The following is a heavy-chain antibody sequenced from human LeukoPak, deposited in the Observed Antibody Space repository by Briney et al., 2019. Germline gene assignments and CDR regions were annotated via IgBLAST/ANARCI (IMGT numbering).Heavy chain of an antibody. CDR2: TYYRSKWSH. J-gene: IGHJ5*01. D-gene: IGHD2-21*02. V-gene: IGHV6-1*01. Sequence: RSQTLSLTCAISGDSVSTNSAAWNWIRQSPSRGLEWLGRTYYRSKWSHDYAPSVQSRITINPDTSKNQFSLHLNSVTPEDTAVYYCAGGNRDFDSWGQGTLVTVSS. CDR1: GDSVSTNSAA. CDR3: AGGNRDFDS.